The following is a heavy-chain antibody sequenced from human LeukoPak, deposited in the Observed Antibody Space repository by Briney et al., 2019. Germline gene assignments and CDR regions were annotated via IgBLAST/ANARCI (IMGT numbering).Heavy chain of an antibody. CDR1: GFTFTSYA. V-gene: IGHV3-23*01. CDR2: ISGSGGST. J-gene: IGHJ6*02. Sequence: GGSLRLSCAASGFTFTSYAMTWVRQAPGKGLEWVSAISGSGGSTYYADSVKGRFTISRDNSKNTLYLQMSSLRAEDTAVYFCVRGYSFGPYGMDVWGQGTTVTVSS. D-gene: IGHD2-15*01. CDR3: VRGYSFGPYGMDV.